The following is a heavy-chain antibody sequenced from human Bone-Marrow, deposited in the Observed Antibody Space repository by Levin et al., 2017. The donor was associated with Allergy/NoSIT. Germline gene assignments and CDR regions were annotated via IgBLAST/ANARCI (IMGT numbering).Heavy chain of an antibody. D-gene: IGHD5-24*01. CDR3: AGEDGYVFDY. J-gene: IGHJ4*02. V-gene: IGHV4-31*03. Sequence: SETLSLTCSLSGGSISTGGFHWSWVRQRPGKGLEWIGYIYYSGNTYYNPSLQSRLSISIDTSKNQFSLRLTSVTAADTAVYYCAGEDGYVFDYWGQGTLVTVSS. CDR1: GGSISTGGFH. CDR2: IYYSGNT.